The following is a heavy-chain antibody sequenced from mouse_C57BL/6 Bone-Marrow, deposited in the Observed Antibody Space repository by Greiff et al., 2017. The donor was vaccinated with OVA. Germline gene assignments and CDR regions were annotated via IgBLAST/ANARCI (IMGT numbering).Heavy chain of an antibody. CDR2: ILPGGGST. Sequence: VQLQQSGAELMKPGASVKLSCKATGYTFTGYWIEWVKQRPGHGLEWIGEILPGGGSTNYNEKFKGKATFTADTSSNTAYMQLSSLTTEDSAIYYCARILWYHYYAMDYWGQGTSVTVSS. J-gene: IGHJ4*01. D-gene: IGHD2-1*01. V-gene: IGHV1-9*01. CDR3: ARILWYHYYAMDY. CDR1: GYTFTGYW.